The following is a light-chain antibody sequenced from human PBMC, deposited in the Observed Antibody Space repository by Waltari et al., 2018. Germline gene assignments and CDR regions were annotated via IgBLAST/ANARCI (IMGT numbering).Light chain of an antibody. CDR3: QSYDSSLSVQV. Sequence: QSVLTQPPSVSGAPGQRVTISCTGSSSNIGAGYDLPWYQQLPGTAPKLLIYGNSNRPAGVPDRFSGSKSGTSASLAITGLQAEDEADYYCQSYDSSLSVQVFGGGTKLTVL. CDR2: GNS. CDR1: SSNIGAGYD. J-gene: IGLJ2*01. V-gene: IGLV1-40*01.